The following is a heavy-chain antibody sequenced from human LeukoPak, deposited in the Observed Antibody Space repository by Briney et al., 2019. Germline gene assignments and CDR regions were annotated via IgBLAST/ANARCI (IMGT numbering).Heavy chain of an antibody. CDR2: INYSGST. CDR1: GGSISSTSYY. Sequence: PSETLSLTCTVSGGSISSTSYYWGWIRQPPGKGLEWIGTINYSGSTYYNPSLKSRVTISVDTSKNQISLKLNSVTAADTAMYYCARHGDLLSPFQTWGQETLVTVSS. J-gene: IGHJ5*02. V-gene: IGHV4-39*01. D-gene: IGHD2-21*02. CDR3: ARHGDLLSPFQT.